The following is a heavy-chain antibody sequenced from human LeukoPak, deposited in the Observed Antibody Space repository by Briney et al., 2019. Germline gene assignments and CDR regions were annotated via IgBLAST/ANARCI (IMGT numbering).Heavy chain of an antibody. CDR3: ARRRKSSGQGPAAFDI. CDR2: IYYSGST. CDR1: GGSISSYY. V-gene: IGHV4-59*08. J-gene: IGHJ3*02. D-gene: IGHD3-22*01. Sequence: PSETLSLTCTVSGGSISSYYWSWIRQPPGKGLEWIGYIYYSGSTNYNPSLKSRVTISVDTSKNRFSLKLTSVTAADTALYYCARRRKSSGQGPAAFDIWGQGTMVTVSS.